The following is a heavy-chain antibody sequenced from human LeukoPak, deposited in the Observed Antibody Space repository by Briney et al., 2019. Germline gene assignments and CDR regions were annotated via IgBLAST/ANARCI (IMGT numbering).Heavy chain of an antibody. CDR2: IYYSGST. CDR1: GGSMNSYY. J-gene: IGHJ3*02. V-gene: IGHV4-59*01. D-gene: IGHD1-26*01. CDR3: ARGPRGTPWSDDAFDI. Sequence: SETLSLTCTVSGGSMNSYYWSWIRQPPGKGLELLGYIYYSGSTNYNPSLKSRVTISVDTSKTQFSLRLTSVTAADTAVYYCARGPRGTPWSDDAFDIWGQGTMVIVSS.